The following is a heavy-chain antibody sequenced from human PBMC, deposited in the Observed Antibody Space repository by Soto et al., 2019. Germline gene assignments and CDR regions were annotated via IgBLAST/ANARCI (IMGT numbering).Heavy chain of an antibody. D-gene: IGHD6-13*01. J-gene: IGHJ4*02. Sequence: SQTLSLTCAISGDSVSSNSAAWNWIRQSPSGGLEWLGRTYYRSKWYSDYGVSVRGRISITPDTSKNQFSLQLDSVTPEDTAVNYCARYTTTWCLDYWGQGTLVTVSS. V-gene: IGHV6-1*01. CDR2: TYYRSKWYS. CDR3: ARYTTTWCLDY. CDR1: GDSVSSNSAA.